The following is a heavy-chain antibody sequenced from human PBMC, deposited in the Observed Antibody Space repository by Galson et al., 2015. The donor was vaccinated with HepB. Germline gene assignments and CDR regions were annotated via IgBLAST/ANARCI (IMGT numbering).Heavy chain of an antibody. CDR3: ARRSCSSSSCYLHYYYMDV. J-gene: IGHJ6*03. D-gene: IGHD2-2*01. CDR2: INAHNGNT. CDR1: GYTFTSYG. V-gene: IGHV1-18*01. Sequence: SVKVSCKASGYTFTSYGISWVRQAPGQGLEWMGWINAHNGNTNYAQKLQGRVIMTTDTSTSTAYMELRSLRSNDTAVYYCARRSCSSSSCYLHYYYMDVWGKGTTVTVSS.